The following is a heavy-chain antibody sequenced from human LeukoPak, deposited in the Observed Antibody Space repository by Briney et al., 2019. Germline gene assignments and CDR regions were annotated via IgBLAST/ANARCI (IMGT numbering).Heavy chain of an antibody. CDR1: GFTFSSYA. D-gene: IGHD6-13*01. V-gene: IGHV3-23*01. Sequence: GSLRLSCAASGFTFSSYAMSWVRQAPGKGLEWVSAISGSGGSTYYADSVKGRSTISRDNSKNTLYLQMNSLRAEDTAVYYCAKDHPASSWPGYWGQGTLVTVSS. CDR3: AKDHPASSWPGY. J-gene: IGHJ4*02. CDR2: ISGSGGST.